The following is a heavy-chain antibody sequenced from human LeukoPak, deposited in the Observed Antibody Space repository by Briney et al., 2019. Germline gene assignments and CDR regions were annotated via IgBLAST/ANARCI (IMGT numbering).Heavy chain of an antibody. CDR3: ARDVGIQLLLGDYFAY. Sequence: PGGSLRLSCAASAFTFSSYAMTWVRQAPGKGLAWVSAISGSGSSAYYADSVKGRFTISRDNSKNTLYLQMNSLRAEDTAVYYCARDVGIQLLLGDYFAYWGQGILVTVSS. V-gene: IGHV3-23*01. J-gene: IGHJ4*02. D-gene: IGHD3-22*01. CDR2: ISGSGSSA. CDR1: AFTFSSYA.